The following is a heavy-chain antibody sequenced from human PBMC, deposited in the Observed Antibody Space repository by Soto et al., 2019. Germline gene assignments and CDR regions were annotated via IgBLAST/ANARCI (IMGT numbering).Heavy chain of an antibody. CDR1: GSTFSSYA. CDR3: AKSEGEGLRFLEWLYYFDY. V-gene: IGHV3-23*01. Sequence: EVQLLESGGGLVQPGGSLRLSCAASGSTFSSYAMSWVRQAPGKGLEWVSAISGSGGSTYYADSVKGRFTISRDNSKNTLYLQMNSLRAEDTAVYYCAKSEGEGLRFLEWLYYFDYWGQGTLVTVSS. J-gene: IGHJ4*02. CDR2: ISGSGGST. D-gene: IGHD3-3*01.